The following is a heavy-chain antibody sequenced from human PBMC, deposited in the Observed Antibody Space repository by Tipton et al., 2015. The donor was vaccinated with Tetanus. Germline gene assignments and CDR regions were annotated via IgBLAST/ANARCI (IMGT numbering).Heavy chain of an antibody. J-gene: IGHJ3*01. CDR1: GGSLSRYY. D-gene: IGHD5-24*01. CDR2: ISHSGSS. CDR3: ARGGRDAYNNPLGAFDV. V-gene: IGHV4-34*01. Sequence: GLVKPSDTLSLTCAVYGGSLSRYYWNWVRQSPGKGLEWIGEISHSGSSSYSPSLKSRVTISVDTSKNQFSLRLRSVAAADTAVYYCARGGRDAYNNPLGAFDVWGRGTTVTVSS.